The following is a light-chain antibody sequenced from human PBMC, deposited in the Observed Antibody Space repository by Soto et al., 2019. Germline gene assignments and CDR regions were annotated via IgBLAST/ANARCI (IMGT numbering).Light chain of an antibody. V-gene: IGKV2-28*01. Sequence: DIVMTQSPLSLPVTPGEPASISCRSSQSLLHSNGYNYLDWYLQKPGQSPQLLIYLGSNRASGVPDRFSGSGSGTDFTLKISRVDAEDVGVYYCMQALQTPIFGQGTKLEIK. CDR1: QSLLHSNGYNY. J-gene: IGKJ2*01. CDR3: MQALQTPI. CDR2: LGS.